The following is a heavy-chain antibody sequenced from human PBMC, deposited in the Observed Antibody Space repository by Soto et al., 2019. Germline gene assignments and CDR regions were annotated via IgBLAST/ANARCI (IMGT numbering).Heavy chain of an antibody. V-gene: IGHV4-34*01. CDR2: INHSGST. CDR1: GGSFSGYY. D-gene: IGHD6-19*01. Sequence: PSETLSLTCAVYGGSFSGYYWSWIRQPPGKGLEWIGEINHSGSTNYNPSLKSRVTISVDTSKNQFSLKLSSVTAADTAVYYCASSYSSGRSDYWGQGTLVTVSS. J-gene: IGHJ4*02. CDR3: ASSYSSGRSDY.